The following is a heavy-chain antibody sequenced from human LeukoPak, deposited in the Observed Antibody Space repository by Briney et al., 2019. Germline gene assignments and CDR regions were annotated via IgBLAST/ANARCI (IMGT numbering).Heavy chain of an antibody. D-gene: IGHD4-17*01. CDR3: ARDSRRHDYGAS. CDR2: IYSGGST. CDR1: GFTVSSNY. J-gene: IGHJ4*02. Sequence: QSGGSLRLSCAASGFTVSSNYMSWVRQAPGKGLEWVSVIYSGGSTYYADSVKGRFTISRDNSKNTLYLQMNSLRAEDTAVYYCARDSRRHDYGASWGQGTRVPVPS. V-gene: IGHV3-53*01.